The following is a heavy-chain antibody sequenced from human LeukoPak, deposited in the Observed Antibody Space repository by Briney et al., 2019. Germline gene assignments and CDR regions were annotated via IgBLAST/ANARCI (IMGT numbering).Heavy chain of an antibody. V-gene: IGHV3-23*01. CDR1: GFTFTTYG. Sequence: PGGSLRLSCAASGFTFTTYGMSWVRQAPGKGLEWVSTISNSGSNRYYADSVKGRFTISRDNSKNTLYLQMNSLRAEDTAVYYCAKVMPLYQLQWGLYDYWGQGTLVTVSS. CDR3: AKVMPLYQLQWGLYDY. CDR2: ISNSGSNR. D-gene: IGHD2-2*01. J-gene: IGHJ4*02.